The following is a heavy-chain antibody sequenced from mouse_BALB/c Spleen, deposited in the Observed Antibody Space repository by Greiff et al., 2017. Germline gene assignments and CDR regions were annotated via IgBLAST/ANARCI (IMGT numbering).Heavy chain of an antibody. CDR1: GFTFSSFG. J-gene: IGHJ1*01. V-gene: IGHV5-17*02. CDR2: ISSGSSTI. Sequence: EVKLVESGGGLVKPGGSRKLSCAASGFTFSSFGVHWVRQAPEKGLEWVAYISSGSSTIYYADTVKGRFTISRDNPKNTLFLQMTSLRSEDTAMYYCARDRDYGRYFDVWGAGTTVTVSA. D-gene: IGHD1-1*01. CDR3: ARDRDYGRYFDV.